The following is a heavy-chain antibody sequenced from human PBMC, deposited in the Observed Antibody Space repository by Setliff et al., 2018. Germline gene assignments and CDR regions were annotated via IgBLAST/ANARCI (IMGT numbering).Heavy chain of an antibody. V-gene: IGHV4-38-2*02. D-gene: IGHD2-8*02. J-gene: IGHJ4*02. CDR1: GYSISSGYY. CDR2: IYHSGST. CDR3: TVYNTGSSKDHY. Sequence: ASETLSLTCTVSGYSISSGYYWGWLRQPPGKGLEWIGSIYHSGSTYYNPSLKSRVTISVDTSKNQFSLKLSSVTAADTALYYCTVYNTGSSKDHYWGQGTPVTVSS.